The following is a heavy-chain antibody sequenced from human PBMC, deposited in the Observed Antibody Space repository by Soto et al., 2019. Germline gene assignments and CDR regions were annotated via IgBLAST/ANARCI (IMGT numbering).Heavy chain of an antibody. CDR3: ARVAATTRGGDCLHFQQ. D-gene: IGHD2-21*02. J-gene: IGHJ1*01. CDR2: IIPIFGTA. V-gene: IGHV1-69*01. CDR1: GGPFSSYA. Sequence: VKVSSKASGGPFSSYAIIWVRQAPGQGLEWMGGIIPIFGTANYAQKFQGRVTITADESTSTAYMELSSLRSEDTAVYYCARVAATTRGGDCLHFQQWGQRTLVTVSS.